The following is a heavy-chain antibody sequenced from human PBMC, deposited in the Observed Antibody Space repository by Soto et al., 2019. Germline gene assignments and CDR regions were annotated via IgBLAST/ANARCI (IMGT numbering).Heavy chain of an antibody. J-gene: IGHJ4*02. V-gene: IGHV4-61*01. CDR3: ARVFSSSWFYYFDL. Sequence: QVRLQESGPGLVKPSETLSLTCTVSGGSVDSGRYFWSWIRQPPGKGLEWIGYIYYNGNTNYNPSLESRVTISVDTSKNQFSLKMRSVTAADTAVFFCARVFSSSWFYYFDLWGQGTVVTVSS. CDR1: GGSVDSGRYF. D-gene: IGHD6-13*01. CDR2: IYYNGNT.